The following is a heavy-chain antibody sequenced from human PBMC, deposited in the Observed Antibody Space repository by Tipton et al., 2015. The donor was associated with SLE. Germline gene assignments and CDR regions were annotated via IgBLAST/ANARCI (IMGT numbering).Heavy chain of an antibody. CDR1: GFTFTSYG. V-gene: IGHV1-18*01. CDR3: AIAVAGTLFFDY. D-gene: IGHD6-19*01. CDR2: ISAYNGNT. J-gene: IGHJ4*02. Sequence: QLVQSGAEVKKPGAPVKVSCKASGFTFTSYGISWVRQAPGQGLEWMGWISAYNGNTDYAQKLQGRVTMTTDTSTSTAYMELRSLRSEDTAVYYCAIAVAGTLFFDYWGQGALVTVSS.